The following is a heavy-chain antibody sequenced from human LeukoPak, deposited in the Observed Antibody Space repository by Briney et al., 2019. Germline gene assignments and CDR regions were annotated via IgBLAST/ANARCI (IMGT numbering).Heavy chain of an antibody. Sequence: GESLKISCKGSGYSFTSYWIGWVRQMPGKGLEWMGIIHPGDSDTTYSPSFQGQVTISADKSISTAYLQWSSLKASDTAMYYCARRDGYCSSTSCYADYYYGMDVWGQGTTVTVSS. CDR3: ARRDGYCSSTSCYADYYYGMDV. V-gene: IGHV5-51*01. CDR1: GYSFTSYW. D-gene: IGHD2-2*01. CDR2: IHPGDSDT. J-gene: IGHJ6*02.